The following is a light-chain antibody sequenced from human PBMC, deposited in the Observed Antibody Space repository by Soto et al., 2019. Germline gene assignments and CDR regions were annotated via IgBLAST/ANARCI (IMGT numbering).Light chain of an antibody. CDR1: QSVSTN. Sequence: ETVMTQSAATLSVSPGEGATLSCRASQSVSTNLAWYQQKPGQAPRLLIYGASTRVTGIPARFSGSGSGTEFTLTISSLQSEDFAVYYCQQYNKGPRTFGQGTKVEIK. V-gene: IGKV3-15*01. CDR3: QQYNKGPRT. J-gene: IGKJ1*01. CDR2: GAS.